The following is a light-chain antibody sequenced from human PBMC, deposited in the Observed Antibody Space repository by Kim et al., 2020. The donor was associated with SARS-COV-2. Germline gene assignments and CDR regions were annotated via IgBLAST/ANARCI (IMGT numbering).Light chain of an antibody. CDR2: GAS. CDR3: QQYSAWPRT. J-gene: IGKJ1*01. Sequence: EILMTQSPATLSVSPGERATLSCRASQSVGTNLAWYQQKPGQSPRLLIYGASTRATGIPARFSGSGSGTEFTLTISSLQSEDFAVYYCQQYSAWPRTFGQGTKVDIK. V-gene: IGKV3D-15*01. CDR1: QSVGTN.